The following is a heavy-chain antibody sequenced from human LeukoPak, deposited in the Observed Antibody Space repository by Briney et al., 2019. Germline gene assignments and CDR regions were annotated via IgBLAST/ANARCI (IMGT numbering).Heavy chain of an antibody. CDR3: ASTPYSGYDYYYYGMDV. CDR1: GGSISSGGYY. CDR2: IYYSGST. D-gene: IGHD5-12*01. J-gene: IGHJ6*04. V-gene: IGHV4-31*03. Sequence: SQTLSLTCSVSGGSISSGGYYWSWIRQHPGKGLEWIGYIYYSGSTYYNPSLKSRVTISVDTSKNHFSLKLSSVTAADTAVYYCASTPYSGYDYYYYGMDVWGKGTTVTVSS.